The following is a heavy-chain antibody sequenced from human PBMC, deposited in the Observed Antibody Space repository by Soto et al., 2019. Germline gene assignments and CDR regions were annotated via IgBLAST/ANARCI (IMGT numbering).Heavy chain of an antibody. Sequence: QVQLVQSGAEVKKPGSSVKVSCKASGGTFSSYTISWVRQAPGQGLEWMGRIIPILGIANYAQKVXARYTXXADKSTSTDYMELSSLRSEDTAVSHCERGVREYDSWGQGTLVTVSS. D-gene: IGHD3-10*01. J-gene: IGHJ4*02. CDR3: ERGVREYDS. CDR1: GGTFSSYT. CDR2: IIPILGIA. V-gene: IGHV1-69*02.